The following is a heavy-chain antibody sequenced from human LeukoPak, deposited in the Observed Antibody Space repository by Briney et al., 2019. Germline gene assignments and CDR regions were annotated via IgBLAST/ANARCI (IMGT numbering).Heavy chain of an antibody. Sequence: GGSLRLSCAASGFTFSSYGMHWVRQAPGKGLEWVAVILDDGSKKYYADSVKGRFTISRDNSKNTLYLQMNSLRLEDTAMCYCAKDRHFQQWLANYFDFWGQGTLVTVSS. CDR3: AKDRHFQQWLANYFDF. D-gene: IGHD6-19*01. CDR1: GFTFSSYG. V-gene: IGHV3-30*18. CDR2: ILDDGSKK. J-gene: IGHJ4*02.